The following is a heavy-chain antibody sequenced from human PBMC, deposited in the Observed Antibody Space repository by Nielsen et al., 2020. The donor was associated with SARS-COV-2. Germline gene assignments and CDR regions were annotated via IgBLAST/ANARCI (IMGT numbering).Heavy chain of an antibody. V-gene: IGHV1-3*01. CDR2: INAGNGNT. J-gene: IGHJ4*02. Sequence: ASVKVSCKASGYTFTSYAMHWVRQAPGQRLEWMGWINAGNGNTKYSQKFQGRVTITRDTSASTAYMELRSLRSDDTAVYYCARDFGAVAGTDFDYWGQGTLVTVSS. CDR3: ARDFGAVAGTDFDY. CDR1: GYTFTSYA. D-gene: IGHD6-19*01.